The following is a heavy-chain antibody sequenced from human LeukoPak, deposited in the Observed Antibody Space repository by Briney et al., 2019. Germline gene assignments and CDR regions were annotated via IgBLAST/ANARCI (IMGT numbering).Heavy chain of an antibody. V-gene: IGHV3-48*03. CDR3: ARGALWFGELLIGVYGMDV. CDR2: ISSSGSTI. CDR1: GFTFSSYE. J-gene: IGHJ6*02. Sequence: HSGGSLRLSCAASGFTFSSYEMNWVRQAPGKGLEWVSYISSSGSTIYYADSVKGRFTISRDNATNSLYLQINSLRAEDTAVYYCARGALWFGELLIGVYGMDVWGQGTTVTVSS. D-gene: IGHD3-10*01.